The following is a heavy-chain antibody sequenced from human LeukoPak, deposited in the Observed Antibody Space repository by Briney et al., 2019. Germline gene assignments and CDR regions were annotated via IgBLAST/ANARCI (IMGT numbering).Heavy chain of an antibody. CDR1: GGSISSYY. CDR2: IYYSGST. J-gene: IGHJ6*03. Sequence: SETLSLTCTLTGGSISSYYWSWIREPPGKGLEWIGYIYYSGSTNYNPSLKSRVTISVDTSKNQFSLKLSSVTAADTAVYYCARTTEGGYTYDYFYYYYMDVWGKGTTVTISS. D-gene: IGHD5-18*01. CDR3: ARTTEGGYTYDYFYYYYMDV. V-gene: IGHV4-59*01.